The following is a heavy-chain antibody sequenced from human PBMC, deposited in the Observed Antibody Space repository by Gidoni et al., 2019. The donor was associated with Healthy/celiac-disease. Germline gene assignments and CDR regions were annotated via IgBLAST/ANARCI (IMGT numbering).Heavy chain of an antibody. CDR2: ISSRRSYI. CDR3: ARDESYYGSGGGVY. V-gene: IGHV3-21*01. J-gene: IGHJ4*02. CDR1: GFTFSSYS. D-gene: IGHD3-10*01. Sequence: EVQLVESGGGLVKPGGSLRLSCAASGFTFSSYSMNWVRQAPGKGLEWVSSISSRRSYIYYAASVKGRFTISRDNAKNSLYLQMNSLRAEDTAVYYCARDESYYGSGGGVYWGQGTLVTVSS.